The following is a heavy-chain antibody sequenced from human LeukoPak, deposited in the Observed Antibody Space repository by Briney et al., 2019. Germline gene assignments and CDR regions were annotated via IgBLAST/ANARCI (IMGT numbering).Heavy chain of an antibody. D-gene: IGHD6-25*01. CDR1: GFTFSSYG. Sequence: GGSLRLSCAASGFTFSSYGMHWVRQAPGKGLEWVAVIPYDGSNKYYADSVKGRFTISRDNSKNTLYLQMNSLRAEDTAVYYCANAAAFDIWGQGTMVTVSS. CDR2: IPYDGSNK. V-gene: IGHV3-30*18. J-gene: IGHJ3*02. CDR3: ANAAAFDI.